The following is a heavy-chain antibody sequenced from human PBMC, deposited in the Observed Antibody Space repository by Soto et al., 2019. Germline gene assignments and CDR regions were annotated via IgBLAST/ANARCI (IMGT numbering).Heavy chain of an antibody. D-gene: IGHD3-10*01. CDR2: IHHSGST. Sequence: SETLSLTCTVSGASMSSSSYSWGWIRQPPGKGLEWIGNIHHSGSTYYNPSLKSRVTISVDTSRDQFSLKLSSVTTADTAVYYCARQGFGALHGLVDVWGQGTTVTVSS. CDR3: ARQGFGALHGLVDV. CDR1: GASMSSSSYS. V-gene: IGHV4-39*01. J-gene: IGHJ6*02.